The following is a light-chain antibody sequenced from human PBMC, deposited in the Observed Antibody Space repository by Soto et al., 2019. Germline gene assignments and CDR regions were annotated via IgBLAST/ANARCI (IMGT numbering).Light chain of an antibody. V-gene: IGKV3-11*01. CDR1: QSVSSY. CDR3: QQRSNWPPMYT. Sequence: EIVLTQSPATLSLSPEERATLSCRASQSVSSYLAWYQQKPGQAPRLLIYDASNRATGIPARFSGSGSGTDFTLTISSLEPEDFAVYYCQQRSNWPPMYTFGQGTKLEIK. CDR2: DAS. J-gene: IGKJ2*01.